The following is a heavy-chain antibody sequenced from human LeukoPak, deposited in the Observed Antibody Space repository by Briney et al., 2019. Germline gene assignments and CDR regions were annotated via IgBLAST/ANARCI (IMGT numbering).Heavy chain of an antibody. J-gene: IGHJ4*02. Sequence: GASVKVSCKTSGFTFTGYYMHWVRQAPGQGLEWMGWISAYNGNTNYAQKLQGRVTMTTDTSTSTAYMELRSLRSDDTAVYYCARALRYFDWLPVVRPGSLDYWGQGTLVTVSS. CDR2: ISAYNGNT. V-gene: IGHV1-18*04. CDR1: GFTFTGYY. D-gene: IGHD3-9*01. CDR3: ARALRYFDWLPVVRPGSLDY.